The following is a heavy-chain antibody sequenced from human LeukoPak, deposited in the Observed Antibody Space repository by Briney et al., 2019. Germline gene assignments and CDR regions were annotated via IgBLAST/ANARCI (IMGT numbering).Heavy chain of an antibody. D-gene: IGHD6-13*01. Sequence: ASGFTFSSYAMSWVRQAPGMGLEWVSAISGSGGSTYYADSLKGRFTISRDNAKNSLYLQMNSLRAEDTAVYYCARIGAGSSRDYWGQGTLVTVSS. CDR3: ARIGAGSSRDY. CDR1: GFTFSSYA. CDR2: ISGSGGST. V-gene: IGHV3-23*01. J-gene: IGHJ4*02.